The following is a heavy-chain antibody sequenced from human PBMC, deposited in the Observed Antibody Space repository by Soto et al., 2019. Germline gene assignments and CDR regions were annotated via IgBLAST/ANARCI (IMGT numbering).Heavy chain of an antibody. CDR3: ARDFYDSVVYTWFGA. D-gene: IGHD3-22*01. CDR2: IHNSGTS. V-gene: IGHV4-59*01. J-gene: IGHJ5*02. CDR1: ADTSTSNY. Sequence: EALWLTCTVDADTSTSNYWGWIQQAPGKGLEWIGHIHNSGTSTHNPSLNGRVTISIDMSKKQFSLKLTSLTSADTAVYYCARDFYDSVVYTWFGARRQRTPFPAS.